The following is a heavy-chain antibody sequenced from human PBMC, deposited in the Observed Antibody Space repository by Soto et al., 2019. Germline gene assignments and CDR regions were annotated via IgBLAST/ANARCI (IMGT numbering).Heavy chain of an antibody. CDR3: AKDQPSLVATMGYYYYGMDV. Sequence: GGSLRLSCAASGFTFSSYAMSWVRQAPGKGLEWVSAISGSGGSTYYADSVKGRFTISRDNPKNTLYLQMNSLRAEDTAVYYCAKDQPSLVATMGYYYYGMDVWGQGTTVTVSS. CDR1: GFTFSSYA. J-gene: IGHJ6*02. CDR2: ISGSGGST. V-gene: IGHV3-23*01. D-gene: IGHD5-12*01.